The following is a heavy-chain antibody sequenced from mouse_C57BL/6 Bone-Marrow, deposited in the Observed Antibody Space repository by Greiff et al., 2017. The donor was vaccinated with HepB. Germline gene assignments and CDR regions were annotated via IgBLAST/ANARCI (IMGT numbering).Heavy chain of an antibody. D-gene: IGHD1-1*01. J-gene: IGHJ1*03. CDR2: IDPETGGT. Sequence: VKLMESGAELVRPGASVTLSCKASGYTFTDYEMHWVKQTPVHGLEWIGAIDPETGGTAYNQKFKGKAILTADKSSSTAYMELRSLTSEDSAVYYCTRGDYGSRYWYFDVWGTGTTVTVSS. CDR1: GYTFTDYE. CDR3: TRGDYGSRYWYFDV. V-gene: IGHV1-15*01.